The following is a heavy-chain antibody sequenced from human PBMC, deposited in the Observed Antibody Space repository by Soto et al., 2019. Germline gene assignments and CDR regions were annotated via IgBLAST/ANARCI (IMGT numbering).Heavy chain of an antibody. CDR3: ARERDFDFWTRQTLYYFGLDV. D-gene: IGHD3-3*01. Sequence: QLQLQESGSGLVKPSQTLSLTCAVSGGSISSSGYSWSWIRQPPGKGLEWIGYIYHSGSTYYNPSLKSRVTISVDRSKNHFSLKLNSVTAADTAVYYCARERDFDFWTRQTLYYFGLDVWGQGTPVTVSS. CDR1: GGSISSSGYS. J-gene: IGHJ6*02. CDR2: IYHSGST. V-gene: IGHV4-30-2*01.